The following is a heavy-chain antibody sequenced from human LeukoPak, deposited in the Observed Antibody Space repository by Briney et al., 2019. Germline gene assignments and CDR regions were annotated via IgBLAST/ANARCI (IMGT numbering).Heavy chain of an antibody. J-gene: IGHJ6*03. CDR1: GGSISSYY. D-gene: IGHD5/OR15-5a*01. Sequence: PSEPLSLTCTVSGGSISSYYWSWIRQPAGKGLEWIGRIYTSGSTNYNPSLKSRVTISVDKSKNQFSLKLSSVTAADTAVYYCARAVYVDDQDYYYYMDVWGKGTTVTVSS. V-gene: IGHV4-4*07. CDR3: ARAVYVDDQDYYYYMDV. CDR2: IYTSGST.